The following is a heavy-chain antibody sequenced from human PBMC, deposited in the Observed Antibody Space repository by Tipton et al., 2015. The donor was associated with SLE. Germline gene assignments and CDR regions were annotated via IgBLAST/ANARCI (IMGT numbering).Heavy chain of an antibody. CDR2: IYYSGNT. Sequence: LRLSCTVSGGSISSSSYYWGWIRQPPGKGLEWIGSIYYSGNTYYNPSLKSRVTISIDTSKNRFSLKLTSVTAADTAVYYCARDRETAWELAHFDYWGQGTLVTVSS. D-gene: IGHD1-26*01. J-gene: IGHJ4*02. CDR3: ARDRETAWELAHFDY. V-gene: IGHV4-39*07. CDR1: GGSISSSSYY.